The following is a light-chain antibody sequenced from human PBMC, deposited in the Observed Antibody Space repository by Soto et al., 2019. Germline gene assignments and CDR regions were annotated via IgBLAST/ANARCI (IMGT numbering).Light chain of an antibody. J-gene: IGKJ4*02. CDR3: QRYNSWPLT. Sequence: ESVLTQSPGTLAFFSGEKASLSCRARQGIGSSLSWYQQKPGQTPSLLIYGASTRASGVPARFSGSGSGTEFTLTISSLQSEDFAVYYCQRYNSWPLTFGRGTKVDI. V-gene: IGKV3-15*01. CDR2: GAS. CDR1: QGIGSS.